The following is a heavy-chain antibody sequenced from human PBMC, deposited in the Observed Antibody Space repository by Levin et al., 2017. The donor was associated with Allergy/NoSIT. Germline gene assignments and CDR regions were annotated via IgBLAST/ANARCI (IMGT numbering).Heavy chain of an antibody. J-gene: IGHJ6*02. CDR3: AREGDDDYGDYSPPLYGMDG. CDR2: IWYDGSNK. D-gene: IGHD4-17*01. Sequence: GGSLRLSCAASGFTFSSYGMHWVRQAPGKGLEWVAVIWYDGSNKYYADSVKGRFTISRDNSKNTLYLQMNSLRAEDTAVYYCAREGDDDYGDYSPPLYGMDGWGQGTTVTVSS. V-gene: IGHV3-33*01. CDR1: GFTFSSYG.